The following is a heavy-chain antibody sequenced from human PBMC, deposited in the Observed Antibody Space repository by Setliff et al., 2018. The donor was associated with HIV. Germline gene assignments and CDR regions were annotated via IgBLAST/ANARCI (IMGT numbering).Heavy chain of an antibody. D-gene: IGHD1-1*01. CDR3: SNWNTTIDEDA. Sequence: PSETLSLTCTVSGGSISSANYYWSWIRQPPGKGPEWIGYIYYNGNAYYYNPSLKSRVTISVDTSKNQFSLKMTSVTAADTALYYCSNWNTTIDEDAWGQGTLVTVSS. J-gene: IGHJ5*02. V-gene: IGHV4-30-4*08. CDR1: GGSISSANYY. CDR2: IYYNGNAY.